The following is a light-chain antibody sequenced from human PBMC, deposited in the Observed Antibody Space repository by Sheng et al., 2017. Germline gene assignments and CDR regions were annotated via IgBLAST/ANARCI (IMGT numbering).Light chain of an antibody. CDR3: QQAESFPPT. CDR2: ASS. V-gene: IGKV1-12*01. Sequence: DIQMTQSPSSLSASVGDKVTITCRASQGINNWLAWYQQKPGKAPKLLISASSTLHSGVPSXFSGSGXGTDFTLTISSLQPEDFATYFCQQAESFPPTFGGGTKVEIK. J-gene: IGKJ4*01. CDR1: QGINNW.